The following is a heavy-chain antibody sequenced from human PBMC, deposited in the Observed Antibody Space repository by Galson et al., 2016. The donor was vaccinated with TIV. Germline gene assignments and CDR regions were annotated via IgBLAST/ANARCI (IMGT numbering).Heavy chain of an antibody. CDR1: GFTFGDYY. V-gene: IGHV3-11*05. CDR2: ISSTGFLT. Sequence: SLRLSCAVSGFTFGDYYMVWVRQAPGKGLQWVSYISSTGFLTNYADSVKGRFTVSRDNAKDSVFLQMNSLRAEDTAVYYCARGSLDLWGQGTLVTVSS. CDR3: ARGSLDL. J-gene: IGHJ5*02.